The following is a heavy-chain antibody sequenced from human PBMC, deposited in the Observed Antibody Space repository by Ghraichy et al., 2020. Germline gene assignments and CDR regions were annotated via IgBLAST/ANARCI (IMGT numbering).Heavy chain of an antibody. D-gene: IGHD2-8*01. CDR2: INAYNGDT. CDR1: GYTFTSYG. V-gene: IGHV1-18*01. J-gene: IGHJ4*02. Sequence: ASVKVSCKASGYTFTSYGISGVRQAPGQGLEWMAWINAYNGDTNYAQKLQDRVTMTTDTSTSTAYMELRGLRSEDTAVYYCVRDGNGVWNDFWGQGTLVTVSS. CDR3: VRDGNGVWNDF.